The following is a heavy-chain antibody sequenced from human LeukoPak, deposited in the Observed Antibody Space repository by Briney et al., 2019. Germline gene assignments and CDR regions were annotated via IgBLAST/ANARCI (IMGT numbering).Heavy chain of an antibody. D-gene: IGHD4-17*01. V-gene: IGHV3-48*04. CDR2: ISGSGNTI. J-gene: IGHJ4*02. CDR1: GFTFSSYA. Sequence: GGSLRLSCAASGFTFSSYAMSWVRQAPGKGLEWVSAISGSGNTIYYADSVKGRFTISRDNAKNSLYLQMNSLRAEDTAVYYCARDFAHYGDYEGSDYWGQGTLVTVSS. CDR3: ARDFAHYGDYEGSDY.